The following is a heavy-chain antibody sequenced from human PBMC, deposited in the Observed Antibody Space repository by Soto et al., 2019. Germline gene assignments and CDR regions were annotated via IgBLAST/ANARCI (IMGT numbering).Heavy chain of an antibody. CDR1: GFIFSSYA. D-gene: IGHD6-19*01. CDR2: ISSDGTNK. V-gene: IGHV3-30*18. Sequence: VQLLESGGGLVQPGGSLRLSCAASGFIFSSYAMSWVRQAPGKGLEWVAVISSDGTNKYYADSVKGRFTIARDNSKNTVYLYINSLGAEDTALFFCAKDKGSSGWYFDHWGQGTLVTVSS. J-gene: IGHJ4*02. CDR3: AKDKGSSGWYFDH.